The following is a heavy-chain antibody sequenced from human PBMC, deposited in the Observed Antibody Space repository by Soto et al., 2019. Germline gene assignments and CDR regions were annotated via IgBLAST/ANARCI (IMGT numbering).Heavy chain of an antibody. CDR2: INPSGGST. Sequence: ASVKVSCKASGYTFSSYYMHWVRQAPGQGLEWMGIINPSGGSTSYAQKFQGRVTMTRDTSTSTVYMELSNLRSEDTAVFYCPRVTTLAMAVAGYHYGMDVWGQGTTVTVSS. V-gene: IGHV1-46*01. CDR1: GYTFSSYY. J-gene: IGHJ6*02. D-gene: IGHD6-19*01. CDR3: PRVTTLAMAVAGYHYGMDV.